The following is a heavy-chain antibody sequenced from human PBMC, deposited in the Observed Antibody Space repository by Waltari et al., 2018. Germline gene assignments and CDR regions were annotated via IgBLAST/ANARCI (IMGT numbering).Heavy chain of an antibody. Sequence: VLLLQSGAAVKKPGTTVKISCKVSAFTITNYYIHWVQQAPGKGLHWMVLVDPEDGEAIYSENFQGRVTMTADTSTDTVYMQLSSLTSDDTAIYYCATGLEDSDSASRPFDVWGQGTMVTVS. J-gene: IGHJ3*01. CDR3: ATGLEDSDSASRPFDV. V-gene: IGHV1-69-2*01. CDR1: AFTITNYY. D-gene: IGHD1-26*01. CDR2: VDPEDGEA.